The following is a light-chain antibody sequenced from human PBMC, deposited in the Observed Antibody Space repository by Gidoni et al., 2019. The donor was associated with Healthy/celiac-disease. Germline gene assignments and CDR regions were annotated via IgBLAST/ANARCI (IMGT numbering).Light chain of an antibody. CDR1: HIGSKS. CDR3: QVWDSSSDHSYV. Sequence: SYLLTQPPSVSAAPVKPARINCGGNHIGSKSGHWYQQKPGQAPVLVVYDDSDRPSGIPERFSGSNSGNTATLTISRVEAGDEADYYCQVWDSSSDHSYVFGTGTKVTVL. J-gene: IGLJ1*01. V-gene: IGLV3-21*03. CDR2: DDS.